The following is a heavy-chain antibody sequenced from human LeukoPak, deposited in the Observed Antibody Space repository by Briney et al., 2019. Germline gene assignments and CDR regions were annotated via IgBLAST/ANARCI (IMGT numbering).Heavy chain of an antibody. J-gene: IGHJ4*02. V-gene: IGHV4-34*01. CDR1: GGSFSGYY. CDR3: ASYPDYYDSSGYPLEVH. Sequence: SETLSLTCADYGGSFSGYYWSWIRQPPGKGLEWIGEINHSGSTNYNPSLKSRVTISVDTSKNQFSLKLSSVTAADTAVYYCASYPDYYDSSGYPLEVHWGQGTLVTVSS. D-gene: IGHD3-22*01. CDR2: INHSGST.